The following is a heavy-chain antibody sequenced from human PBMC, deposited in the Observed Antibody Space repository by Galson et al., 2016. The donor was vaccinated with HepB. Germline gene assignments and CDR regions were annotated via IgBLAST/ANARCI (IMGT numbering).Heavy chain of an antibody. CDR3: ARDMRPHTSWFDP. V-gene: IGHV3-33*01. CDR1: GFSFSSYG. Sequence: SLRLSCAASGFSFSSYGMHWVRQAPGSGLEWVAVIWYDGTKKYYADSVNVRFTISRDNSKNTVYLEMSSLRAEDTAVYHCARDMRPHTSWFDPWGQGTLVTVAS. J-gene: IGHJ5*02. D-gene: IGHD5-18*01. CDR2: IWYDGTKK.